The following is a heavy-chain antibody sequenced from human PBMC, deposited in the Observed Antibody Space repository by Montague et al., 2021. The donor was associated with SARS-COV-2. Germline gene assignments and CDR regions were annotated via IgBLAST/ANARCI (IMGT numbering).Heavy chain of an antibody. CDR1: GGTISGSY. CDR2: IYYSGST. Sequence: SETLSLTCTVSGGTISGSYWSWIRQSPGKGLEWIGYIYYSGSTKYNPSLKSRVTISLDTSKNQFFLKLTSVTAADTAVYYCARGFDILNYYYYTMDVWGQGTTVTVSS. D-gene: IGHD3-9*01. CDR3: ARGFDILNYYYYTMDV. J-gene: IGHJ6*02. V-gene: IGHV4-59*01.